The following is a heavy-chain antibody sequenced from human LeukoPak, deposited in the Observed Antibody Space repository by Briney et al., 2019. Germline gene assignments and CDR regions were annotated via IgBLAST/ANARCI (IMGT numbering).Heavy chain of an antibody. CDR3: AMPGYSYGYVYY. CDR2: ISSSSSYI. CDR1: GFTFSSYS. D-gene: IGHD5-18*01. Sequence: GGSLSPSCAASGFTFSSYSMNWVRQAPGKGLEWVSFISSSSSYIYYADSVKGRFTISRDNAKNSLYLQMNSLRAEDTAVYYCAMPGYSYGYVYYWGQGTLVTVSS. J-gene: IGHJ4*02. V-gene: IGHV3-21*01.